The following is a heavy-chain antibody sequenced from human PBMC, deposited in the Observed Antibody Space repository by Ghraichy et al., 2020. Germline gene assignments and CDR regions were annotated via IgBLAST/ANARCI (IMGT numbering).Heavy chain of an antibody. D-gene: IGHD3-3*01. CDR2: INPNSGGT. V-gene: IGHV1-2*02. CDR1: GYTFTGYY. Sequence: ASVKVSCKASGYTFTGYYMHWVRQAPGQGLEWMGWINPNSGGTNYAQKFQGRVTMTRDTSISTAYMELSRLRSDDTAVYYCASLVTIFGVVIRCYDDMDVWGQGTTVTVSS. J-gene: IGHJ6*02. CDR3: ASLVTIFGVVIRCYDDMDV.